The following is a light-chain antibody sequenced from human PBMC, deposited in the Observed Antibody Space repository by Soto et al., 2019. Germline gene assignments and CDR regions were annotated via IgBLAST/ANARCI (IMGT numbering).Light chain of an antibody. Sequence: IQMTQSPSTLSASVGDRVTITCRASQSISTWLAWYQQKPGKAPKLLIFTASGLQSGVPSRFSGRGSGTDFTLTISSLQPEDFATYYCLQDSIYPWTFGQGTKVDIK. CDR2: TAS. CDR1: QSISTW. CDR3: LQDSIYPWT. J-gene: IGKJ1*01. V-gene: IGKV1-6*01.